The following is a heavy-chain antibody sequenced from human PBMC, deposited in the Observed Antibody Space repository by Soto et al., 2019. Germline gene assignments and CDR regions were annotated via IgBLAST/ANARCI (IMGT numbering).Heavy chain of an antibody. J-gene: IGHJ4*02. CDR1: SSSITGYH. D-gene: IGHD3-3*02. V-gene: IGHV4-59*08. Sequence: TSETLALTSTVSSSSITGYHWRWIRQPPGKGLECLGYISYSGSTNYNPSLKSRVTMSIDTSKNQFSLKLNSVTAADTAVYYCARGFSIDWYTYYFDYWGQGPLVTVS. CDR2: ISYSGST. CDR3: ARGFSIDWYTYYFDY.